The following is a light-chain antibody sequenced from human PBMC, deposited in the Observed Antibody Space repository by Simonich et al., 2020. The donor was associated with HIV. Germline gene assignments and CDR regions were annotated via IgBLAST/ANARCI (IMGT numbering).Light chain of an antibody. Sequence: DIVMTQSPDSLAVSPGERATIGCKSSQSVLYSSNNKNYLAWYQQKPGQPPKLLIYWASTRQSGVPDRFSGSGSGTDFTLTISSLQAEDVAVYFCQQYYDTPYTFGQGTKLEI. CDR1: QSVLYSSNNKNY. V-gene: IGKV4-1*01. CDR2: WAS. J-gene: IGKJ2*01. CDR3: QQYYDTPYT.